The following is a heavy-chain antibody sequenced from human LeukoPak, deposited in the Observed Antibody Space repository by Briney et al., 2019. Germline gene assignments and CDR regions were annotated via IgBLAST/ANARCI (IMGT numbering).Heavy chain of an antibody. CDR1: GFTFSSYS. V-gene: IGHV3-48*02. J-gene: IGHJ6*02. Sequence: PGGSLRLSCAASGFTFSSYSMNWVRQAPGKGLEWVSYISSSSSTIYYADSVKGRFTISRDNAKNSLYLQMNSLRDEDTAVYYCARDGNLWFGESHYYCYYGMDVWGQGTTVTVSS. D-gene: IGHD3-10*01. CDR3: ARDGNLWFGESHYYCYYGMDV. CDR2: ISSSSSTI.